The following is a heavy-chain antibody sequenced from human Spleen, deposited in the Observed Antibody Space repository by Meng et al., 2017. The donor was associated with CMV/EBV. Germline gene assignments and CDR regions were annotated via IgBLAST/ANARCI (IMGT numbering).Heavy chain of an antibody. Sequence: SVTVSCKTNGGTLSSYTNSWVRQAPGQGLEWMGRIIPILGIANYAQKFQGRVTITADKSTSTAYMELSSLRSEDRAVYYCARGCSSTSCYVFDYWGQGTLVTVSS. J-gene: IGHJ4*02. CDR1: GGTLSSYT. V-gene: IGHV1-69*02. D-gene: IGHD2-2*01. CDR2: IIPILGIA. CDR3: ARGCSSTSCYVFDY.